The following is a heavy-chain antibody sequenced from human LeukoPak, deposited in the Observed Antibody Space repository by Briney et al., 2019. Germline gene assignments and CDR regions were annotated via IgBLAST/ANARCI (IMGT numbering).Heavy chain of an antibody. D-gene: IGHD3-22*01. CDR2: ISSSSSYI. Sequence: GGSLRLSCAASGFTFSSYSMNWVRQAPGKGLEWVSSISSSSSYIYYADSVKGRFTISRDNAKNSLYLQMNSLRAEDTAVYYCARVTPPNYYDSLRGWFDPWGQGTLVTVSS. CDR3: ARVTPPNYYDSLRGWFDP. V-gene: IGHV3-21*01. J-gene: IGHJ5*02. CDR1: GFTFSSYS.